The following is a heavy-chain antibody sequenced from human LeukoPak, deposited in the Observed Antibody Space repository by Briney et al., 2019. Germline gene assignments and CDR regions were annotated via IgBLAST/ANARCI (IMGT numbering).Heavy chain of an antibody. D-gene: IGHD2-15*01. Sequence: GGSLRLSCAASGFTFDDYTMDWVRQAPGKGLEWVSRVDSDGSDTVYPDSVKGRFTISRDNGRNTLFLQMNSLRVEDTAVYYCARGPVGLSALDAWGQGILVTVSP. CDR1: GFTFDDYT. CDR2: VDSDGSDT. J-gene: IGHJ5*02. V-gene: IGHV3-74*01. CDR3: ARGPVGLSALDA.